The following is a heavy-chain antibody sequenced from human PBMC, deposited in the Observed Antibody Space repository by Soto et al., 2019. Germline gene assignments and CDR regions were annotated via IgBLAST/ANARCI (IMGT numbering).Heavy chain of an antibody. Sequence: GETLILSCAASGFTFINFAMYWVLQSPGKGRECVTVISYEGSHKYYADSVKGHFTNSRDNSKNTLYLQMNNLRAEDSAVYFCARDYSYQRAMDVWGQGTPVTVSS. CDR2: ISYEGSHK. V-gene: IGHV3-30-3*01. J-gene: IGHJ6*02. CDR3: ARDYSYQRAMDV. CDR1: GFTFINFA. D-gene: IGHD2-15*01.